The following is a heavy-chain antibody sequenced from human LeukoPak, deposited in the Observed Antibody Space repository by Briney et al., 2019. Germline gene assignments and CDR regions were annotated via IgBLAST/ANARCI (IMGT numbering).Heavy chain of an antibody. CDR3: ARGEYSSGWNHFQH. CDR1: GGSVSSSSYY. J-gene: IGHJ1*01. CDR2: IYYSGST. Sequence: PSETLSLTCTVSGGSVSSSSYYWGWIRQPPGKGLEWIGSIYYSGSTYYNPSLKSRVTISVDTSNNQFSLKLTSVTAADTAVYYCARGEYSSGWNHFQHWGQGTLVTVSS. V-gene: IGHV4-39*01. D-gene: IGHD6-19*01.